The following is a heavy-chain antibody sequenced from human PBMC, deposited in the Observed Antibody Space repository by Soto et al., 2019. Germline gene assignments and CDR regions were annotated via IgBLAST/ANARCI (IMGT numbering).Heavy chain of an antibody. CDR3: ARDLWGYCGTDCYPLDV. J-gene: IGHJ6*02. D-gene: IGHD2-21*02. CDR2: MYNTGST. V-gene: IGHV4-59*01. Sequence: SETLCVTYTVSGGTISGYYWSCIRQHPGKGLEWIGYMYNTGSTVYNPSFKSRVTISVDTSKNQFSLKLNSVTAADTAVYYCARDLWGYCGTDCYPLDVWGQGTTVTVSS. CDR1: GGTISGYY.